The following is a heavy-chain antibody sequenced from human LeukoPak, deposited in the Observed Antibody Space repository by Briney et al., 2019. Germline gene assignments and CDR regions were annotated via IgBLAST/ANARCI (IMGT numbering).Heavy chain of an antibody. CDR3: ARGNDFWSGYYVAAFDI. J-gene: IGHJ3*02. Sequence: SETLSLTCTVSGGSISSSSYYWGWIRQPPGKGLEWIGSIYYSGSTYYNPSLKSRVTISVDTSKNQFSLKLSSVTAADTAVYYCARGNDFWSGYYVAAFDIWGQGTMVTVSS. CDR1: GGSISSSSYY. V-gene: IGHV4-39*01. CDR2: IYYSGST. D-gene: IGHD3-3*01.